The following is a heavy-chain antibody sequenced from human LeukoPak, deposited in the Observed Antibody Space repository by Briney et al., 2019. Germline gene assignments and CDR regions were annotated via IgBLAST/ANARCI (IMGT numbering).Heavy chain of an antibody. CDR2: ISSSSSYI. V-gene: IGHV3-21*01. D-gene: IGHD3-22*01. J-gene: IGHJ3*02. CDR3: ARTYYYDSSGYRIDAFDI. CDR1: GFTFSSYS. Sequence: MAGGSLRLSCAASGFTFSSYSMNWVRQAPGKGLEWVSSISSSSSYIYYADSLKGRFTISRDNAKNSLYLQMNSLRAEDTAVYYCARTYYYDSSGYRIDAFDIWGQGTMVTVSS.